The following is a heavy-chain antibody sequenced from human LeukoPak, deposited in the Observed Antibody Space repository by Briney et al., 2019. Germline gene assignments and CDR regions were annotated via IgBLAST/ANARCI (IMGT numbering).Heavy chain of an antibody. Sequence: GGSLRLSCTASGFTFGDYAMSWVRQAPGKGLEWVGFIRSKAYGGTTEYAASVKGRFTISRDDSKSVAYLQMNSLKTEDTAVYYCTRVDFWSGYLDYWGQGTLVTVSS. CDR1: GFTFGDYA. D-gene: IGHD3-3*01. V-gene: IGHV3-49*04. CDR2: IRSKAYGGTT. CDR3: TRVDFWSGYLDY. J-gene: IGHJ4*02.